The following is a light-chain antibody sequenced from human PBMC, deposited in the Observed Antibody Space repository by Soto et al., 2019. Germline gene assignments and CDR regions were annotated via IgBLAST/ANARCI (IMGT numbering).Light chain of an antibody. J-gene: IGKJ3*01. V-gene: IGKV1-27*01. CDR3: QKYDRAPFT. CDR2: GAS. CDR1: QAISNY. Sequence: DIQMTQSPSSLSAYLRDRVTITCRASQAISNYLAWYQQKPGRLPKLLLFGASTLQSGVPARFSGSGSGTLFTLTINGLLPEDVATYYCQKYDRAPFTFGPGTKVDFK.